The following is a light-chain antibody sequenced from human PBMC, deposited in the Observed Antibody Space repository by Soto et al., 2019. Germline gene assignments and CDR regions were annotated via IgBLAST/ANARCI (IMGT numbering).Light chain of an antibody. J-gene: IGKJ4*01. Sequence: EIVFTQSPGTLSLSPGERATLSCRASQSVSSSYLAWYQQKPGQAPRLLIYGASSRATGIPDRFSGSGSGTDFTLTISRLEPEDFAVYYCQQHGSSLLTFGGGTKVDIK. CDR3: QQHGSSLLT. CDR2: GAS. V-gene: IGKV3-20*01. CDR1: QSVSSSY.